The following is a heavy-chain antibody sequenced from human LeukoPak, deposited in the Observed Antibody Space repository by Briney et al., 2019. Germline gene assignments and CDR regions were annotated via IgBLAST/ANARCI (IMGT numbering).Heavy chain of an antibody. J-gene: IGHJ4*02. V-gene: IGHV1-2*02. D-gene: IGHD3-10*01. CDR1: GYTFTGYY. CDR3: ARDGYYGSGSCFDY. Sequence: ASVKVSCKASGYTFTGYYMHWVRQAPGQGLEWMGWINPNSGGTNYAQKFQGRVTMTRDTSISTAYMELSRLRSDDTAVYYCARDGYYGSGSCFDYWGQGTLVTVSS. CDR2: INPNSGGT.